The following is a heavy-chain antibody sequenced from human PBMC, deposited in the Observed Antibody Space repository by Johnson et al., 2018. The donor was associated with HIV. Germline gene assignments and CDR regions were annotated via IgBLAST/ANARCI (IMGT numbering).Heavy chain of an antibody. D-gene: IGHD1-14*01. CDR1: GFTFSSYW. V-gene: IGHV3-30*02. J-gene: IGHJ3*02. Sequence: QVQLVESGGGLVQPGGSLRLSCAASGFTFSSYWMSWVRQAPGKGLEWVAFMRDEGNNKHYADSVKGRFTISRDNSKNTLYLQMKSLRAEDTAVYYCAPEAFDIWGQGTMVTVSS. CDR3: APEAFDI. CDR2: MRDEGNNK.